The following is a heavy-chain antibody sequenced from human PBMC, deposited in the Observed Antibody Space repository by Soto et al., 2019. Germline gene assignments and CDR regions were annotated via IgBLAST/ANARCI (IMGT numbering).Heavy chain of an antibody. V-gene: IGHV3-73*01. CDR2: IRTKANSYAT. J-gene: IGHJ4*02. Sequence: PGGSLRLSCAASGFTFSGSAVHWVRQASGKGLEWVGRIRTKANSYATAYDASVKGRFTISRDDSKNTAYLQMNSLKTEDTAVYYCTRAPPNTSPFDYWGQGTPVTVSS. CDR1: GFTFSGSA. CDR3: TRAPPNTSPFDY.